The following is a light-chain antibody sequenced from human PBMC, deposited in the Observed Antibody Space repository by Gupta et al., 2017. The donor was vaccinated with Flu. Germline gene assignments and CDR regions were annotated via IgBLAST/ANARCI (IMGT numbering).Light chain of an antibody. Sequence: QSALTQPASVSGSPGPSITISCTGTSSDVGGYNYVSWYQQHPGKAPNLMIYEVSNRPAGVANRFSGSKSGNTASLTISGLPAEDEADYYCSSDTSSSTRVFGTGTKVTVL. CDR1: SSDVGGYNY. CDR3: SSDTSSSTRV. V-gene: IGLV2-14*01. J-gene: IGLJ1*01. CDR2: EVS.